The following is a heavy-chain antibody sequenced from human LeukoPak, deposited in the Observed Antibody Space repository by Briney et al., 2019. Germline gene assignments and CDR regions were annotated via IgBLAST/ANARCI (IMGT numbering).Heavy chain of an antibody. J-gene: IGHJ4*02. CDR3: ARGLGRQQLVSPFDY. Sequence: SETLSLTCTVSGYSISSGYYWGWIRQPPGKGLEWLASIYLSGTIYYNLSLKSRVTISVDTSKNQFSLKLTSVTAADTAVYYCARGLGRQQLVSPFDYWGQGTLVTVSS. CDR1: GYSISSGYY. CDR2: IYLSGTI. V-gene: IGHV4-38-2*02. D-gene: IGHD6-13*01.